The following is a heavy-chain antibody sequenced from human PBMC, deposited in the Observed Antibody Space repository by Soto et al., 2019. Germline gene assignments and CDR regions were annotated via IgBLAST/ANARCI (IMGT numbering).Heavy chain of an antibody. D-gene: IGHD2-2*03. CDR1: GGSINSRSYS. J-gene: IGHJ6*02. CDR2: IYYSGST. V-gene: IGHV4-39*01. Sequence: ETLSLTCSVSGGSINSRSYSWGWIRQPPGKGLEWIGSIYYSGSTYYNPSLKSRVTISVDTSKNQFSLKLSSVTAADTAVYYCARLNGYCVSTGCHGYYGMDVWGQGPTVTVSS. CDR3: ARLNGYCVSTGCHGYYGMDV.